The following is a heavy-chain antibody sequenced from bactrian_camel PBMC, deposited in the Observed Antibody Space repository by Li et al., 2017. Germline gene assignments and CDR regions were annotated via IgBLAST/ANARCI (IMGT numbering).Heavy chain of an antibody. CDR3: RRDEAKWRVRCAPQL. CDR1: GGTEDGFY. J-gene: IGHJ4*01. D-gene: IGHD6*01. V-gene: IGHV3S40*01. CDR2: IYAGGSTT. Sequence: DVQLVESGGGSVQAGGSVRLSCVTSGGTEDGFYVAWIRQAPGTGREGVASIYAGGSTTYYTDPVKGRFIISRDNANYTVYLQMNSLILRTLPCLSVRRDEAKWRVRCAPQLLGPGDPGHRL.